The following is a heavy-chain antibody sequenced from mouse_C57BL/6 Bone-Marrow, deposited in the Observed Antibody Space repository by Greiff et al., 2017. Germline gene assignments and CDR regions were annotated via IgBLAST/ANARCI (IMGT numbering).Heavy chain of an antibody. CDR2: INPSNGGT. J-gene: IGHJ3*01. CDR1: GYTFPSYW. V-gene: IGHV1-53*01. CDR3: AREGWLLLFAY. D-gene: IGHD2-3*01. Sequence: QVQLQQSGTELVKPGASVKLSCKASGYTFPSYWMHWVKQRPGPGLEWIGNINPSNGGTNYNEKFKSKATLTVDKSSSTAYMQLSSLTSEDSAVYYCAREGWLLLFAYWGQVTLVTVSA.